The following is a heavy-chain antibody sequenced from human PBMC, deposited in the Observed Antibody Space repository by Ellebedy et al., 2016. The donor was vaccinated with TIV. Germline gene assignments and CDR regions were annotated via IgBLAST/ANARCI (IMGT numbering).Heavy chain of an antibody. CDR1: GFAFGGFC. V-gene: IGHV3-21*01. Sequence: PGGSLRLSCAASGFAFGGFCMNWVRQAPGKGLEWVSSISTISDDVHHADSVKGRFTISRDNAKNSIYLQMNNLRPEDTAVYYGARFSRGAPFVDYLYYMDVWGKGTAVTVSS. D-gene: IGHD2-15*01. CDR3: ARFSRGAPFVDYLYYMDV. J-gene: IGHJ6*03. CDR2: ISTISDDV.